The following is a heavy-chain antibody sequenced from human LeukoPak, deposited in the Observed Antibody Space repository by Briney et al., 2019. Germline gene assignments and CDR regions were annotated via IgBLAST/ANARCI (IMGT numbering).Heavy chain of an antibody. V-gene: IGHV2-70*11. CDR2: IDWDDDK. CDR1: GFSLSTSGMC. CDR3: ARSLDGWYSSSWWGWFDP. D-gene: IGHD6-13*01. J-gene: IGHJ5*02. Sequence: ESGPTLVNPTQTLTLTCTFSGFSLSTSGMCVSWIRQPPGKALEWLARIDWDDDKYYSTSLKTRLTISKDTSKNQVVLTMTNMDPVDTATYYCARSLDGWYSSSWWGWFDPWGQGTLVTVSS.